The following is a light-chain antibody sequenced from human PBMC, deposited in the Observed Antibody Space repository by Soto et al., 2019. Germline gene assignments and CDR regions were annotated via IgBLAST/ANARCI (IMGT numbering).Light chain of an antibody. J-gene: IGKJ3*01. Sequence: DIVMTQSPLSLPVTPGEPASISCRSSQSLLHSNGYNYLDWYLQKPGQSPQLIFYLGSNQASGATYRYSCSGSGTEFTLNISRVEAEEVGVYNGVPALRSPHTFGPGTKVDIK. CDR1: QSLLHSNGYNY. V-gene: IGKV2-28*01. CDR3: VPALRSPHT. CDR2: LGS.